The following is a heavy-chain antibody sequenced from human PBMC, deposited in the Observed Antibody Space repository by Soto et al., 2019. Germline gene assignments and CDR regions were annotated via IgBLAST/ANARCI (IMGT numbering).Heavy chain of an antibody. D-gene: IGHD3-22*01. CDR3: ARAMYYYDSSGTYGMDV. Sequence: PGGSLRLSCAASGFTFSSYAMHWVRQAPGKGLEWVAVISYDGSNKYYADSVKGRFTISRDNSKNTLYLQMNSLRAEDTAVYYCARAMYYYDSSGTYGMDVWGQGTTVTVSS. V-gene: IGHV3-30-3*01. CDR2: ISYDGSNK. J-gene: IGHJ6*02. CDR1: GFTFSSYA.